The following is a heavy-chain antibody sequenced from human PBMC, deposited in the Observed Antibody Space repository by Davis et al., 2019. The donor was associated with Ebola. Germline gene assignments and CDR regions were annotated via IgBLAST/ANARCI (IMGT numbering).Heavy chain of an antibody. CDR3: ARDGGEAANWYFDL. J-gene: IGHJ2*01. Sequence: GESLKISCAASGFTFSDYYMSWIRQAPGKGLEWVSYISRSTNTRQYADAVKGRFTISRDNAKNSLYLQMNSLGVEDTAVYFCARDGGEAANWYFDLWGRGTLVTVSS. D-gene: IGHD3-16*01. CDR2: ISRSTNTR. CDR1: GFTFSDYY. V-gene: IGHV3-11*04.